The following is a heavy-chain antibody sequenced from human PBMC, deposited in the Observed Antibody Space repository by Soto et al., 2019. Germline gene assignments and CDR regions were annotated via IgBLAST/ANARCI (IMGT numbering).Heavy chain of an antibody. V-gene: IGHV1-18*01. D-gene: IGHD3-10*01. CDR2: INVFNGDP. J-gene: IGHJ4*02. CDR3: VRVRRGQMDY. CDR1: GYLFTDYC. Sequence: GASVKVSCKAPGYLFTDYCIAWVRQAPGQGLEWMGWINVFNGDPRYAPNLQGRVTMTKDTSTNTASMELRSLRSDDTAVYFCVRVRRGQMDYWGQGSLVTVSS.